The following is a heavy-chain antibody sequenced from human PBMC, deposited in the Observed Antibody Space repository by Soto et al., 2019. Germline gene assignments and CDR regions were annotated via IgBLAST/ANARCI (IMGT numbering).Heavy chain of an antibody. V-gene: IGHV1-18*01. Sequence: QVQLVQSGSEVKKPGASVKVSCKASGYTFTNYGMSWVRQAPGQGLEWMGWISAYNGNTNHAQNFQGRVTMTTDTSTNTAYMELSSLRSDDTAVYYCARCYCSVGSCYSCWHFDLWGRCALFTVSS. CDR1: GYTFTNYG. J-gene: IGHJ2*01. D-gene: IGHD2-15*01. CDR2: ISAYNGNT. CDR3: ARCYCSVGSCYSCWHFDL.